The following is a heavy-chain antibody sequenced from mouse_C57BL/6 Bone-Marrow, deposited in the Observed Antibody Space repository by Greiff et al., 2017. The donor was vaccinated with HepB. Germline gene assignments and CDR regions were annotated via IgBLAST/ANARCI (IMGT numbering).Heavy chain of an antibody. J-gene: IGHJ4*01. CDR2: IRSKSNNYAT. V-gene: IGHV10-1*01. CDR1: GFSFNTYA. Sequence: EVQLVESGGGLVQPTGSLKLSCSASGFSFNTYAMNWVRQAPGKGLEWVALIRSKSNNYATYYADSVKDRFTISRDDSESMLYLRMNNLKTDDTAMYYCVAPLYAMDYGGQGTSVTVSS. CDR3: VAPLYAMDY.